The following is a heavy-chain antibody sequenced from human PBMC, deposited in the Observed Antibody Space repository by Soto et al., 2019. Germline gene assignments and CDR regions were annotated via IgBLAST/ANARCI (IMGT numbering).Heavy chain of an antibody. CDR1: GGTFSSYA. D-gene: IGHD3-22*01. V-gene: IGHV1-69*13. CDR2: IIPIFGTA. J-gene: IGHJ3*02. CDR3: ARDPFTTMIVVGAFDI. Sequence: SVKVSCKASGGTFSSYAISWVRQAPGQGLEWMGGIIPIFGTANYAQKFQGRVTITADESTSTAYMELSSLRSGDTAVYYCARDPFTTMIVVGAFDIWGQGTMVTVSS.